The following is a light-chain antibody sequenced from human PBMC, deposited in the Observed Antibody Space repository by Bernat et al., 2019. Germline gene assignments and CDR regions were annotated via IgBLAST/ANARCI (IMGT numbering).Light chain of an antibody. CDR2: EAS. CDR3: MQSTKLQKT. V-gene: IGKV2D-29*01. J-gene: IGKJ1*01. CDR1: QSLLRSDQKTT. Sequence: DIVLTQTPPSLSVTPGQPASISCKSSQSLLRSDQKTTLYWYLQKPGQPPQLLMFEASNRFYGVPERFVGSGSATAFTLHISRVETEDVGIYYCMQSTKLQKTFGQGTKVEIK.